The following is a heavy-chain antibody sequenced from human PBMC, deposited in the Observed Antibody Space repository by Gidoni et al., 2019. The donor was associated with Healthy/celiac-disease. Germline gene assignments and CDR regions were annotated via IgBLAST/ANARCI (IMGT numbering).Heavy chain of an antibody. CDR2: ISGSGGST. CDR1: GFTFSSYA. Sequence: EVQLLESGGGWVQPGGYLRLSCAASGFTFSSYAMSWVRQAPGKGLEWVSAISGSGGSTYSADSVKGRFTISRDNSKNTLYLQMNSLRAEDTAVYYCAKDLGELLWFGEGYDYWGQGTLVTVSS. J-gene: IGHJ4*02. V-gene: IGHV3-23*01. D-gene: IGHD3-10*01. CDR3: AKDLGELLWFGEGYDY.